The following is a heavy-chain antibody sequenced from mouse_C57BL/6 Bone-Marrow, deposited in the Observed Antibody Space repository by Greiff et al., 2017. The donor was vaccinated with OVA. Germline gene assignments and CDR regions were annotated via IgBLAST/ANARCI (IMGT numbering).Heavy chain of an antibody. J-gene: IGHJ1*03. V-gene: IGHV1-76*01. CDR2: IYPGSGNT. CDR1: GYTFTDYY. CDR3: AREGSTTVSRYFDV. Sequence: QVQLQQSGAELVRPGASVKLSCKASGYTFTDYYINWVKQRPGQGLEWIARIYPGSGNTYYNEKFKGKATLTAEKSSSTAYMQLSSLTSEDSAVYFCAREGSTTVSRYFDVWGTGTTVTVSS. D-gene: IGHD1-1*01.